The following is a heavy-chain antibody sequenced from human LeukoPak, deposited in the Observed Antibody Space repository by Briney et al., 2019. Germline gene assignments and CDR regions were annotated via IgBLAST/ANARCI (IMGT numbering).Heavy chain of an antibody. CDR1: DGSPTGYY. J-gene: IGHJ2*01. D-gene: IGHD5-18*01. CDR2: VYYTGRT. Sequence: SETLSLTCSVSDGSPTGYYWSWIRQPPGKGLEWIAYVYYTGRTLYNPSLESRVTISVDTSKNQFSLKLSSVTAADTAVYYCARDIGYSYGPDWYFDLWGRGTLVTVSS. CDR3: ARDIGYSYGPDWYFDL. V-gene: IGHV4-59*01.